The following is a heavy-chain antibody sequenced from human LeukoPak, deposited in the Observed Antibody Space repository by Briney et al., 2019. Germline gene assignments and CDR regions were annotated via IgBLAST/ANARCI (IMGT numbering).Heavy chain of an antibody. CDR3: ARETDEWLENAFDF. CDR2: IKQDGSEK. CDR1: GFTFSSYE. J-gene: IGHJ3*01. V-gene: IGHV3-7*01. Sequence: GGSLRLSCAASGFTFSSYEMNWVRQAPGKGLEWVANIKQDGSEKYYVDSVKGRFTISRDNAKNSLYLQMNSLRAEDTAVYYCARETDEWLENAFDFWGQGTVVTVSS. D-gene: IGHD6-19*01.